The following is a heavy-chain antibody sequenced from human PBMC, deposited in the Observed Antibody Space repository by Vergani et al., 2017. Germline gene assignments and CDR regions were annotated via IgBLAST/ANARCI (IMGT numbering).Heavy chain of an antibody. CDR1: GFTFSRYE. V-gene: IGHV3-48*03. J-gene: IGHJ3*02. CDR2: ISSSGSTI. Sequence: EVQLVESGGGLVQPGGSLRLSCAASGFTFSRYEMNWVRQAPGKGLEWVSYISSSGSTIYYADSVKGRFTISRDNAKKSLYLQMNSLRAEDTAVYYCARSRLIWDYYGAGSSGAFDIWGQGRIVTVSS. D-gene: IGHD3-10*01. CDR3: ARSRLIWDYYGAGSSGAFDI.